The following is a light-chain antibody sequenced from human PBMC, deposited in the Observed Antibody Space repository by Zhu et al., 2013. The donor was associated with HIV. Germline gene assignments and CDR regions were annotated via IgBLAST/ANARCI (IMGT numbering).Light chain of an antibody. CDR2: KTS. J-gene: IGKJ4*01. CDR1: QSISTW. CDR3: QQYNSYSLT. Sequence: DIQMTQSPSSLSASVGDRVTITCLASQSISTWLAWYQQKPGKAPKLLIYKTSTLESGVPSRFSSSGTGTEFTLTISSLQPDDFATYYCQQYNSYSLTFGGGTKGGGQT. V-gene: IGKV1-5*03.